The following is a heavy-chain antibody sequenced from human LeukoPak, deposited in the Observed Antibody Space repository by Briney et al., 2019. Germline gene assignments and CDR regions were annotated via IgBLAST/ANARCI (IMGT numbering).Heavy chain of an antibody. J-gene: IGHJ4*02. Sequence: GASVKVSCKVSGYTLTELSMHWVRQAPGKGLEWMGGFDPEDGETIYAQKFQGRVTMTEDTSTDTAYMELSSLRSEDTAVYYCATRADSSGYYSHFDYWGQGTLVTVSS. CDR3: ATRADSSGYYSHFDY. CDR1: GYTLTELS. V-gene: IGHV1-24*01. D-gene: IGHD3-22*01. CDR2: FDPEDGET.